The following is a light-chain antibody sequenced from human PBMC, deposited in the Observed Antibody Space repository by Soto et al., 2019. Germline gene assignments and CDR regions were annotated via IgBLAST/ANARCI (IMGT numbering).Light chain of an antibody. J-gene: IGLJ1*01. Sequence: QSVLTQPASVSGSHGQSITISCTGTGSDVGNYDYVSWYQQYPGKAPKLMIYAVSRRPSGVSNRFSGSKSGNTASLTISGLQAEDEADYYCTSYTPSSTYVFGTGTKLTVL. CDR3: TSYTPSSTYV. V-gene: IGLV2-14*03. CDR1: GSDVGNYDY. CDR2: AVS.